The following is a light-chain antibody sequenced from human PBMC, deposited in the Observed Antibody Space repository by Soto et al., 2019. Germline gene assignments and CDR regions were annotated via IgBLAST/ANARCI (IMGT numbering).Light chain of an antibody. CDR1: SSDVGGYDF. CDR2: EVR. CDR3: SSYTSDWGV. Sequence: QSVLTQPASVSGSPGQSITISCTGTSSDVGGYDFVSWYQHHPGKAPKLIIYEVRTRPSGVSDRFSGSKSGNTASLTISGLHAEDEADYYCSSYTSDWGVFGTGTKLTVL. V-gene: IGLV2-14*01. J-gene: IGLJ1*01.